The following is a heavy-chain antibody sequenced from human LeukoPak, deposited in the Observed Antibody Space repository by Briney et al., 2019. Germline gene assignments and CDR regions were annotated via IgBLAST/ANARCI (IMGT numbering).Heavy chain of an antibody. J-gene: IGHJ4*02. CDR2: INHSGST. D-gene: IGHD1-26*01. CDR1: GGSFSGYY. CDR3: ARAESGSYPTDY. Sequence: SETRSLTCAVYGGSFSGYYWSWIRQPPGKGLEWIGEINHSGSTNYNPSLKSRVTISVDTSKNQFSLKLSSVTAADTAVYYCARAESGSYPTDYWGQGTLVTVSS. V-gene: IGHV4-34*01.